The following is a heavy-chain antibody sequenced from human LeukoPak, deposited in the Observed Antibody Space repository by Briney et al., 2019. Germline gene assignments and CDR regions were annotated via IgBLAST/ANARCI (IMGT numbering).Heavy chain of an antibody. Sequence: EASVKVSCKASGYTFTSYYMHWVRQAPGQGLEWMGIINPSGGSTSYAQKFQGRVTMTRDTSTSTVYMELSSLRSEDTAGYYCARGGDFWSGYQAANNWFDPWGQGTLVTVSS. J-gene: IGHJ5*02. CDR2: INPSGGST. CDR1: GYTFTSYY. D-gene: IGHD3-3*01. CDR3: ARGGDFWSGYQAANNWFDP. V-gene: IGHV1-46*01.